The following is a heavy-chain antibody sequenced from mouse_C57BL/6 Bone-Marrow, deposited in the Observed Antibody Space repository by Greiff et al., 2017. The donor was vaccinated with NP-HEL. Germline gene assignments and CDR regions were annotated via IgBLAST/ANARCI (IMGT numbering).Heavy chain of an antibody. CDR1: RFTFSDYG. CDR3: ARGGTGTAWFAY. Sequence: EVQVVESGGGLVKPGGSLKLSCAASRFTFSDYGMHWVRQAPEKGLEWVAYISSGSSTIYYADTVKGRFTISRDNAKNTLFLQMTSLRSEDTAMYYCARGGTGTAWFAYWGQGTLVTVSA. J-gene: IGHJ3*01. D-gene: IGHD4-1*01. CDR2: ISSGSSTI. V-gene: IGHV5-17*01.